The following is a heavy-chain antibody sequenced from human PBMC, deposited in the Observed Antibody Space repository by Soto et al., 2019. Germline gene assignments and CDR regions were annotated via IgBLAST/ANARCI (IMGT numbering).Heavy chain of an antibody. D-gene: IGHD3-16*01. CDR2: ISYDGSNK. Sequence: GGPLRLSCAASGFTFSSYAMHWVRQAPGKGLEWVAVISYDGSNKYYADSVKGRFTISRDNSKNTLYLQMNSLRAEDTAVYYCARESGNYDYVWGSSPPLVDYWGQGTLVTVSS. V-gene: IGHV3-30-3*01. CDR1: GFTFSSYA. CDR3: ARESGNYDYVWGSSPPLVDY. J-gene: IGHJ4*02.